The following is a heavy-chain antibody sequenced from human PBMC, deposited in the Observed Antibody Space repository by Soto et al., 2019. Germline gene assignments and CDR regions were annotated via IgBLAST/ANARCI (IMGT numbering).Heavy chain of an antibody. V-gene: IGHV4-59*08. CDR3: ARHMTTVATVTFDY. Sequence: PSETLSLTCTVSGGSISSYYWSWIRQPPGKGLQWIGYIYYSGSTKYNPSLKSRVTISVDTSKNQFSLKLSSVTAADTAVYYCARHMTTVATVTFDYWGQGTLVTSPQ. J-gene: IGHJ4*02. CDR2: IYYSGST. D-gene: IGHD4-17*01. CDR1: GGSISSYY.